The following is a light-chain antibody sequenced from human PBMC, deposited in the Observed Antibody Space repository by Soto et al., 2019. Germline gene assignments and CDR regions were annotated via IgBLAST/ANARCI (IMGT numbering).Light chain of an antibody. Sequence: QSVLTQPPSASGTPGQRVSISCSGSTSNIGDNTVHWYQQLPGTAPKLLIYNNDRRPSGVTDRFSGSKSGTSASLAISGLQSEDEADYFCSTWDDSLNAWVFGGGTKLTVL. CDR3: STWDDSLNAWV. J-gene: IGLJ3*02. CDR2: NND. CDR1: TSNIGDNT. V-gene: IGLV1-44*01.